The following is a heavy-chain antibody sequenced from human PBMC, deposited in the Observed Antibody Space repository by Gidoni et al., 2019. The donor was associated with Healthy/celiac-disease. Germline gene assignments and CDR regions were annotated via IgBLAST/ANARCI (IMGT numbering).Heavy chain of an antibody. J-gene: IGHJ4*02. CDR1: GYY. Sequence: GYYWSWIRQHPGKGLEWIGYIYYSRSTYYNPSLKIRVTISVATSKNQSSQKLSSVTPANTAVYYGARQGWVQATQYFDYWGQGTLVTVSS. CDR3: ARQGWVQATQYFDY. V-gene: IGHV4-31*02. CDR2: IYYSRST. D-gene: IGHD1-1*01.